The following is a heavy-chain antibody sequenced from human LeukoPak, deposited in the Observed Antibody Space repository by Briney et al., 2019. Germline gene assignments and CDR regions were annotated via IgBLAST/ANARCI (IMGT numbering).Heavy chain of an antibody. J-gene: IGHJ4*02. CDR3: ARGPSGYSYFGY. Sequence: SVKVSCKASGGTFSSYAISWVRQAPGQGLEWMGGIIPIFGTANYAQKFQGRVTITTDESTSTAYMELSSLRSEDTAVYYCARGPSGYSYFGYWGQGTLVTVSS. V-gene: IGHV1-69*05. CDR1: GGTFSSYA. D-gene: IGHD5-12*01. CDR2: IIPIFGTA.